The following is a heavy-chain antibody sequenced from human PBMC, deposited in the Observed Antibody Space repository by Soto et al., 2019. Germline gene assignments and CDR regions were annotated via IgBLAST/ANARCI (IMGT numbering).Heavy chain of an antibody. CDR1: GFTFSSYA. CDR2: ISGSGGST. V-gene: IGHV3-23*01. J-gene: IGHJ4*02. CDR3: AKDQDIVLVPAAMLAGLFDY. Sequence: GGSLRLSCAASGFTFSSYAMSWVRQAPGKGLEWVSAISGSGGSTYYADSVKGRFTISRDNSKNTLYLQMNSLRAEDTAVYYCAKDQDIVLVPAAMLAGLFDYWGQGTLVTVSS. D-gene: IGHD2-2*01.